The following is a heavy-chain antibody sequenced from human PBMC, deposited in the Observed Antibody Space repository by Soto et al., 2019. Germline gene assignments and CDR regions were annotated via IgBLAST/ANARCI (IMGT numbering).Heavy chain of an antibody. CDR3: ARRYGSAFDI. CDR2: IYYSGST. J-gene: IGHJ3*02. CDR1: GGSISSDGCY. D-gene: IGHD3-10*01. V-gene: IGHV4-31*03. Sequence: SETLSLTCTVSGGSISSDGCYWIWLRQHPGKGLEWIGYIYYSGSTYYNPSLKSRVTISVDTSKNQFSLKLSSVTAADTAVYYCARRYGSAFDIWGQGTMVTVSS.